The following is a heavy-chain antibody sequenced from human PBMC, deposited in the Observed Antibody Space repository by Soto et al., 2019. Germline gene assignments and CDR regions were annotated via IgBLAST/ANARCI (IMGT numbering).Heavy chain of an antibody. D-gene: IGHD6-13*01. CDR3: ARDLGSSWYPSYYYGMDV. CDR1: GYTFTSYG. J-gene: IGHJ6*02. Sequence: VASVKVSCKASGYTFTSYGISWVRQAPGQGLEWMGWISAYNGNTNYAQKLQGRVTMTTDTSTSTAYMELRSLRSDDTAVYYCARDLGSSWYPSYYYGMDVWGQGTTVTVSS. V-gene: IGHV1-18*04. CDR2: ISAYNGNT.